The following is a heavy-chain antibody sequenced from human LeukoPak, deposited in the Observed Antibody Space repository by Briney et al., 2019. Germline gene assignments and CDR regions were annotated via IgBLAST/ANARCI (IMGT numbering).Heavy chain of an antibody. CDR1: GFTFSDYW. Sequence: GGSLRLSCAASGFTFSDYWMTWVRQAPGKGLEWVALLSYDGTDKYYADSVKGRFTISRDNAKNSLYLQMNSLRAEDTAVYYCARDFYLYSSSWYGDDYWGQGTLVTVSS. CDR3: ARDFYLYSSSWYGDDY. CDR2: LSYDGTDK. J-gene: IGHJ4*02. D-gene: IGHD6-13*01. V-gene: IGHV3-7*01.